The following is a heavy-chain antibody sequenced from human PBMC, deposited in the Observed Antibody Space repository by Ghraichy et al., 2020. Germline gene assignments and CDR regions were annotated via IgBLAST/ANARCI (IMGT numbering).Heavy chain of an antibody. CDR1: GFTFSNFA. V-gene: IGHV3-23*01. CDR3: TKNAFSAYGAEYFEY. Sequence: GDLRLSCAVSGFTFSNFAMSWVRQAPGKGLEWVSLVTGDGATTYYPDSLKGRFTISRDNSKNMLYLQMSSLRAEDTAVYYCTKNAFSAYGAEYFEYWGRGALVTVSS. D-gene: IGHD5-12*01. J-gene: IGHJ4*02. CDR2: VTGDGATT.